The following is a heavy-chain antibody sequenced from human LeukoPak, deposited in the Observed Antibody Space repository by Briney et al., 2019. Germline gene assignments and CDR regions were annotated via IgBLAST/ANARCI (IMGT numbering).Heavy chain of an antibody. CDR3: ARDAVNCTNGVCYRAFDY. Sequence: SETLSLTCTVSGGSISSYYWSWIRQPAGKGLEWIGRIYTSGSTNYNPSLKSRVTMSVDTSKNQFSLKLSSVTAADTAVYYCARDAVNCTNGVCYRAFDYWGQGTLVTVSS. D-gene: IGHD2-8*01. J-gene: IGHJ4*02. CDR2: IYTSGST. CDR1: GGSISSYY. V-gene: IGHV4-4*07.